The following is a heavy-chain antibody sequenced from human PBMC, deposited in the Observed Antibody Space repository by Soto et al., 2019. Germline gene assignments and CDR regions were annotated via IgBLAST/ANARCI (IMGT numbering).Heavy chain of an antibody. CDR2: ISSSSSYI. CDR1: GFIFSSYS. V-gene: IGHV3-21*01. Sequence: EVQLVESGGGLVKPGGSLRLSCADYGFIFSSYSMNWVRQAPGKGLEWVSSISSSSSYIYYADSVKGRFTISRYNAKNSVYLQRNSLRAEDTAVYYCASGYYDRIGYYFDYWGQGISVTVSS. J-gene: IGHJ4*02. D-gene: IGHD3-22*01. CDR3: ASGYYDRIGYYFDY.